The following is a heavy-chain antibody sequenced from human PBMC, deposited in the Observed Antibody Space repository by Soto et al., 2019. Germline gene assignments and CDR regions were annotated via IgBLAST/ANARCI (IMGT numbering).Heavy chain of an antibody. D-gene: IGHD2-8*02. J-gene: IGHJ6*02. CDR3: STGGKYYGMDV. CDR2: ISGSGDST. CDR1: GFTFSNYV. V-gene: IGHV3-23*01. Sequence: EVQLLESGGGLLHPGGSLRLSCVASGFTFSNYVMSWVRQAPGKGLEWVSTISGSGDSTYYADSVKGRFTISRDNSKTTLFLQMNSLRADDTAVYYCSTGGKYYGMDVWGQGTTVTVSS.